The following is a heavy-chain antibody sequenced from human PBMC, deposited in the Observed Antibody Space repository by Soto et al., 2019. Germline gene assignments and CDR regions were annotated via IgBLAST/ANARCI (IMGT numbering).Heavy chain of an antibody. CDR1: GFTFSNYW. Sequence: GSLRLSCVISGFTFSNYWMTWVRQAPGKGLEWVANIKPDGTEKYYVDSVKGRFTISRDNAKNSLFLQMNSLRAEDTAVYYCARDFSIEGNFLRFFHHWGQGTLVIVSS. CDR2: IKPDGTEK. CDR3: ARDFSIEGNFLRFFHH. J-gene: IGHJ1*01. D-gene: IGHD3-3*02. V-gene: IGHV3-7*01.